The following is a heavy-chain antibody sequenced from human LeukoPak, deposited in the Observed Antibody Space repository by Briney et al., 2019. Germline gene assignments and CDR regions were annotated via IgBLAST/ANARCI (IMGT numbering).Heavy chain of an antibody. CDR1: GFTFGGYT. J-gene: IGHJ4*02. D-gene: IGHD3-16*02. Sequence: GGSLRLSCAASGFTFGGYTMSWVRQAPGKGLQWVSTITGGGDYMYYADPVKGRFTISRDDSKNSLYLHMNSLRAEDTAVSYCARVSIFGVVIANDYWGQGTVVTVSS. CDR3: ARVSIFGVVIANDY. CDR2: ITGGGDYM. V-gene: IGHV3-21*01.